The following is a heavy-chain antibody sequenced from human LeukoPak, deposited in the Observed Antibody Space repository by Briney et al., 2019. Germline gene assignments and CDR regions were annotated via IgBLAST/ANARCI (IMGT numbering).Heavy chain of an antibody. D-gene: IGHD3-16*01. CDR3: ARWPRVRRFDAFDI. J-gene: IGHJ3*02. Sequence: SQTLSLTCTVSGGSISSGGYYWSWIRQHPGKGLEWIGYIYYSGSTSYNPSLKSRVTISVDTSKNQFSLKLSSVTAADTAVYYCARWPRVRRFDAFDIWGQGTMVTVSS. CDR2: IYYSGST. CDR1: GGSISSGGYY. V-gene: IGHV4-31*03.